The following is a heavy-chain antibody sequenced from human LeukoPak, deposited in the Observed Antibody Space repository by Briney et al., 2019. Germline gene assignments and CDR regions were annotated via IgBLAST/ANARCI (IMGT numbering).Heavy chain of an antibody. CDR3: AKDPPSAGSITIFGVVTNAFDI. CDR2: INHNGNVN. CDR1: GFTFSSYW. J-gene: IGHJ3*02. V-gene: IGHV3-7*03. Sequence: TGGSLRLSCAASGFTFSSYWMNWARQAPGKGLEWVASINHNGNVNYYVDSVKGRFTISRDNAKNSLYLQMSNLRAEDTAVYYCAKDPPSAGSITIFGVVTNAFDIWGQGTMVTVSS. D-gene: IGHD3-3*01.